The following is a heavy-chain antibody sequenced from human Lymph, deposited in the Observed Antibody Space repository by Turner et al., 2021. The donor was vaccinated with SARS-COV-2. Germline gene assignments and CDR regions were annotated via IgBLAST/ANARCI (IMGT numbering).Heavy chain of an antibody. D-gene: IGHD6-6*01. Sequence: EVQLLESGGGLVQPGGSLGLSCAASGFTFSSYAMSWVRQAPGKGLEWVSAISGSGGSTYYADSVKGRFTISRDNSKNTLYLQMNSLRAEDTAVYYCANLYSSSAAGDPWGQGTLVTVSS. CDR3: ANLYSSSAAGDP. V-gene: IGHV3-23*01. J-gene: IGHJ5*02. CDR1: GFTFSSYA. CDR2: ISGSGGST.